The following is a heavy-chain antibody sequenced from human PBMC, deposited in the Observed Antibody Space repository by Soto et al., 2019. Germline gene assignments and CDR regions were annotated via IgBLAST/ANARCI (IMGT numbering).Heavy chain of an antibody. J-gene: IGHJ4*02. CDR3: ARVEWELRGFDY. CDR1: GFTFSSYA. CDR2: ISYDGSNK. Sequence: QVQLVESGGGVVQPGRSLRLSCAASGFTFSSYAMHWVRQAPGKGLEWVAVISYDGSNKYYADSVKGRFTISRDNSKNTLYLQMNSLRAEDTAVYYCARVEWELRGFDYWGQGTLVTVSS. D-gene: IGHD1-26*01. V-gene: IGHV3-30-3*01.